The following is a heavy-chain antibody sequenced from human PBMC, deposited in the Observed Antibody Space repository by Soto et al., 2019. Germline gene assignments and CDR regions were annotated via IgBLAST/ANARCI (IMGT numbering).Heavy chain of an antibody. Sequence: SVKVSCKASVGTFSSYAISWVRQAPGQGLEWMGGIIPIFGTANYAQKFQGRVTITADKSTSTAYMELSSLRSEDTAVYYCARGYCSSTSCYRARWFDPCGHGTLVTVS. CDR3: ARGYCSSTSCYRARWFDP. V-gene: IGHV1-69*06. J-gene: IGHJ5*02. CDR1: VGTFSSYA. D-gene: IGHD2-2*02. CDR2: IIPIFGTA.